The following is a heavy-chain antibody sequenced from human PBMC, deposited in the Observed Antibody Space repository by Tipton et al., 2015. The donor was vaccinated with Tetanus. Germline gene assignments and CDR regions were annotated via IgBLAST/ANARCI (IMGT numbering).Heavy chain of an antibody. D-gene: IGHD2-15*01. V-gene: IGHV3-33*01. J-gene: IGHJ4*02. CDR3: AREADCSGGSCFSGDFDT. CDR2: SWYDGTDK. Sequence: SLRLSCAASGFIFSSYGIHWVRQAPGKGLEWLAVSWYDGTDKYYADSVKGRFTISRDNSKNTLYLQMNSLRAEDRALYYCAREADCSGGSCFSGDFDTWGQGTQVTVSS. CDR1: GFIFSSYG.